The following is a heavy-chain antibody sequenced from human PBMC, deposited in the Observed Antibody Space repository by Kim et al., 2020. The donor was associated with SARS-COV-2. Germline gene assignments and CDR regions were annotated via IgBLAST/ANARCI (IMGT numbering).Heavy chain of an antibody. CDR2: INHSGST. V-gene: IGHV4-34*01. CDR3: ARGAYSSSWYGVRSWFDP. D-gene: IGHD6-13*01. CDR1: GGSFSGYY. J-gene: IGHJ5*02. Sequence: SETLSLTCAVYGGSFSGYYWSWIRQPPGKGLEWIGEINHSGSTNYNPSLKSRVTISVDTSKNQFFLKLSSVTAADTAVYYCARGAYSSSWYGVRSWFDPWGQGTLVTVSS.